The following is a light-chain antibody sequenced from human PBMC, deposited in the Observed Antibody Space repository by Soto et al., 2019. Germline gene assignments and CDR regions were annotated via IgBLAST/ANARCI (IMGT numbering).Light chain of an antibody. CDR1: QSVLYNSNNKNY. J-gene: IGKJ4*01. Sequence: DIVMTQSPDSLAVSLGERATINCKSSQSVLYNSNNKNYLAWYQQRPGQPPKLLIYWASTRESGVPDRFSGSGSGTDFPLTISSLQAEDVAVYYCQQYFGTPLIFGGGTKVEIK. V-gene: IGKV4-1*01. CDR3: QQYFGTPLI. CDR2: WAS.